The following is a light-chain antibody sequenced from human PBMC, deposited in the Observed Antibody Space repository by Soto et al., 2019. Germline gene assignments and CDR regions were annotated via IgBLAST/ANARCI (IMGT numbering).Light chain of an antibody. Sequence: EISMTQFPAILSASPDGGATLSCRAAQDVTTNFAWYQLRRGQPPRLLIYDISTRATGVPARFSGSGSGTEFTLTISSLQPDDFATYYCQQYNTYSKFGQGTRLEIK. CDR1: QDVTTN. CDR3: QQYNTYSK. J-gene: IGKJ5*01. CDR2: DIS. V-gene: IGKV3-15*01.